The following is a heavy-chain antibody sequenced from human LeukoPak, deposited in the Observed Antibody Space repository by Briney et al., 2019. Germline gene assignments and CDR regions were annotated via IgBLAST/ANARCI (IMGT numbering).Heavy chain of an antibody. CDR2: IIPIFGTA. J-gene: IGHJ4*02. Sequence: SVKVSCKASGGTFSSYAISWVRQAPGQGLEWMGGIIPIFGTANYAQKFQGRVTITADKSTSTAYMELSSLRSEDTAVYYCAREKDIVVVPAARGGSDYWGQGTLVTVSS. CDR3: AREKDIVVVPAARGGSDY. CDR1: GGTFSSYA. V-gene: IGHV1-69*06. D-gene: IGHD2-2*01.